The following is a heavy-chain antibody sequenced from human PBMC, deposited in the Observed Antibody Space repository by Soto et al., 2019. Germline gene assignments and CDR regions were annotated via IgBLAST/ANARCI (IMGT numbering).Heavy chain of an antibody. D-gene: IGHD3-22*01. J-gene: IGHJ4*02. CDR3: ARAVGYSDSSGYPFDY. V-gene: IGHV1-46*03. Sequence: VQLVQSGAEVKRPGASVKISCKASGDTLSTYYMHWARQAPGQGLEWMGIINPRSGKTNYPQKFQGRVTMTRDTSTTTVYMELSTLRSEDTAMYYCARAVGYSDSSGYPFDYWGQGTLVTVSS. CDR2: INPRSGKT. CDR1: GDTLSTYY.